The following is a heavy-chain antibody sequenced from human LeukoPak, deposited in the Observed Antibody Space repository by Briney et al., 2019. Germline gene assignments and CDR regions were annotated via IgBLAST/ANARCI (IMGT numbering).Heavy chain of an antibody. J-gene: IGHJ4*02. V-gene: IGHV3-7*01. CDR2: INQGGSDK. D-gene: IGHD1-14*01. CDR1: GFTFSGHG. CDR3: TRDRSRAEDD. Sequence: AGSLRLSCAASGFTFSGHGMSWVRQAPGKGLEWVANINQGGSDKYYVDSAKGRFTISRVQAHTLLYMQLTCLRGEDTAVYYCTRDRSRAEDDWGQGTLVTVSS.